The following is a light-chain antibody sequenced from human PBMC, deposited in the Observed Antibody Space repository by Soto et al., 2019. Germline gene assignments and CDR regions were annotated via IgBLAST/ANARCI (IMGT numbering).Light chain of an antibody. V-gene: IGKV1-5*01. Sequence: DIQMTQSPSTLSASVGDRVTITCRASKSISRWSAWYQQKPGKAPKLLIYDASSLQSGVPSRFSDGGSGTELTLTISSLQPDDFATYYCQQYDSYPYTFGQGTKVDIK. CDR1: KSISRW. CDR3: QQYDSYPYT. J-gene: IGKJ2*01. CDR2: DAS.